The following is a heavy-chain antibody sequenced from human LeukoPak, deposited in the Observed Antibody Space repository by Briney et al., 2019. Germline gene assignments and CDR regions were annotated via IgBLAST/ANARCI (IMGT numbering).Heavy chain of an antibody. D-gene: IGHD3-3*01. CDR2: INPNSGGT. J-gene: IGHJ3*02. V-gene: IGHV1-2*02. CDR1: GYTFTGYY. Sequence: ASVKVSCKASGYTFTGYYMHWVRQAPGQGLEWMGWINPNSGGTNYARKFQGRVTMTRDTSISTAYMELSRLRSDDTAVYYCARVALGVANAFDIWGQGTMVTVSS. CDR3: ARVALGVANAFDI.